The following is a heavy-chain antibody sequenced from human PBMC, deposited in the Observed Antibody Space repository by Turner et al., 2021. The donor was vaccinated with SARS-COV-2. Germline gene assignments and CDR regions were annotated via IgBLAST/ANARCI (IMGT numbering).Heavy chain of an antibody. CDR2: INQDGRDK. CDR3: AMGSEVAERDDIFFDN. J-gene: IGHJ4*02. Sequence: EVQLVESGGGLVQPGGSQRLLCAASGFTFSNYWMNWVRQPPGKGLEWVVNINQDGRDKNYEDSVRGRFTISRDNARNSLFLQMSSLRADDTAVYYCAMGSEVAERDDIFFDNWGQGTQVTVSS. CDR1: GFTFSNYW. D-gene: IGHD3-9*01. V-gene: IGHV3-7*01.